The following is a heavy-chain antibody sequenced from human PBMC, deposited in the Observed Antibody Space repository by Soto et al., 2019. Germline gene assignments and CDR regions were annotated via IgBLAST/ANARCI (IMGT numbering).Heavy chain of an antibody. Sequence: SVKVSCKASGGTFSSYAISWVRQAPGQGLEWMGGIIPIFGTANYAQKFQGRVTITADESTSTAYMELSSLRSEDTAVYYGAPALVYCSSTSCGNWFDPWGRRSVVTVS. D-gene: IGHD2-2*01. V-gene: IGHV1-69*13. CDR1: GGTFSSYA. CDR2: IIPIFGTA. J-gene: IGHJ5*02. CDR3: APALVYCSSTSCGNWFDP.